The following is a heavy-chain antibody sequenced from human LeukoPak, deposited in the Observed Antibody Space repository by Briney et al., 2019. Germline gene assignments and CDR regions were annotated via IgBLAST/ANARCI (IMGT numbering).Heavy chain of an antibody. CDR2: ISGSGRST. D-gene: IGHD3-22*01. Sequence: GGSLRLSCAASGFTYTNYAMNWVRQAPEKGLEWVSVISGSGRSTYYADSVKGRFTISRDKSKNTLYLQMNSLRAEDTAVYYCARGGRSGSYYYDSSGYSDAFDIWGQGTMVTVSS. J-gene: IGHJ3*02. V-gene: IGHV3-23*01. CDR1: GFTYTNYA. CDR3: ARGGRSGSYYYDSSGYSDAFDI.